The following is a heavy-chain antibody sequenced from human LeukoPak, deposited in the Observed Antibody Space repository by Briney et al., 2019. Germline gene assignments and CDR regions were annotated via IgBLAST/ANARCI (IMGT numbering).Heavy chain of an antibody. J-gene: IGHJ4*01. V-gene: IGHV3-23*01. CDR1: GFSVSRNY. CDR2: ISGSAGTT. CDR3: ARESGHTYDYCDY. Sequence: GGSLRLSCAASGFSVSRNYMTWVRQAPGKGLEWVSAISGSAGTTYYADSVKGRFTISRVNSKNTLYLQMNSLRVEDTAVYYCARESGHTYDYCDYWGRGTLVTVSS. D-gene: IGHD5-18*01.